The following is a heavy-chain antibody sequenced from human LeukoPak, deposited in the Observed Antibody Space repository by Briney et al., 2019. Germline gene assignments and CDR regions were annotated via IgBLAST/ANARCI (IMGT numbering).Heavy chain of an antibody. CDR1: GYTFTTYG. CDR2: ISTYNGDT. V-gene: IGHV1-18*01. J-gene: IGHJ6*03. Sequence: ASVKVSCKTSGYTFTTYGIIWVRQAPGQGLEWMGWISTYNGDTKYAQKFQGRVRMTTDTSTNTAHMELRSLRSDDTAVYYCARDPATEHYDYYYYMDVWGKGTTVTVSS. D-gene: IGHD1-14*01. CDR3: ARDPATEHYDYYYYMDV.